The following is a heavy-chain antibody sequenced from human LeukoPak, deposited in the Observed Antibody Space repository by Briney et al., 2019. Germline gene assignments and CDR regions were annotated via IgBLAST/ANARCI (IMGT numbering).Heavy chain of an antibody. J-gene: IGHJ4*02. CDR2: ISSSSSYI. CDR3: ARDSGYYDSSGYFD. D-gene: IGHD3-22*01. CDR1: GFTFSSYS. Sequence: GGSLRLSCAASGFTFSSYSMTWVRQAPGKGLEWVSSISSSSSYIYYADSVKGRFTISRDNAKNSLYLQMNSLRAEDTAVYYCARDSGYYDSSGYFDWGQGTLVTVSS. V-gene: IGHV3-21*01.